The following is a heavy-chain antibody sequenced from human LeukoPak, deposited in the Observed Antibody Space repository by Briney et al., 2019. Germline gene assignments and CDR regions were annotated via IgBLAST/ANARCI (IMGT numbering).Heavy chain of an antibody. CDR2: ISGSGGST. V-gene: IGHV3-23*01. CDR3: AKEFDSSGFFDY. CDR1: GFTFRSYA. Sequence: PGGSLRLSCAASGFTFRSYAMSWVRQAPGKGLEWVSAISGSGGSTYYADSVKGRFTVSRDSSKNMLYLQMNGLRGDDTAVYYCAKEFDSSGFFDYWGQGTLVTVSS. D-gene: IGHD3-22*01. J-gene: IGHJ4*02.